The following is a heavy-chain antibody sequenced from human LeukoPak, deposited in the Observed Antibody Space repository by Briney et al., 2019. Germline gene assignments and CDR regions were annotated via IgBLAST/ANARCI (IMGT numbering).Heavy chain of an antibody. CDR2: IKSKTDGGTT. Sequence: GGSLRLSCAASGFTFSNAWMNWVRQAPGKGLEWVGRIKSKTDGGTTDYAAPVKGRFTTSRDDSKNTLYLQMNSLKTEDTAVYYCSTTYYYDSSEGYWGQGTLVTVSS. D-gene: IGHD3-22*01. CDR3: STTYYYDSSEGY. J-gene: IGHJ4*02. V-gene: IGHV3-15*07. CDR1: GFTFSNAW.